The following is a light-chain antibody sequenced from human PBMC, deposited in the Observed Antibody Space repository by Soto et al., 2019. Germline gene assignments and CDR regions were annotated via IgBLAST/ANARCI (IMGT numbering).Light chain of an antibody. CDR3: QQYESYPMT. CDR1: QSISSW. V-gene: IGKV1-5*03. CDR2: KAS. Sequence: DSQMTQYPSTLSASIGDRVTITCRASQSISSWLAWYQQKPGKAPKLLISKASTLQSGVPPRFSGSGSGTEFTVTISSLQPDDFATYSCQQYESYPMTFGGGTKVEIK. J-gene: IGKJ4*01.